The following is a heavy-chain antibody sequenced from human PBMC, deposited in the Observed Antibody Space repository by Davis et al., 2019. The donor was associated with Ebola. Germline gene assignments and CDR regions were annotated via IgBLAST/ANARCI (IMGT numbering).Heavy chain of an antibody. CDR3: ARNVRASSPYYYGDWFDP. V-gene: IGHV3-23*01. CDR2: ISGSADKT. J-gene: IGHJ5*02. Sequence: PGGSLRLSCAASGFTFSSYAMSWVRQAPGKGLEWVSAISGSADKTYYADSVKGRFTISRDDSKNTLFLLMNSLRAEDTAVYYCARNVRASSPYYYGDWFDPWGQGTLVTVSS. CDR1: GFTFSSYA. D-gene: IGHD3-22*01.